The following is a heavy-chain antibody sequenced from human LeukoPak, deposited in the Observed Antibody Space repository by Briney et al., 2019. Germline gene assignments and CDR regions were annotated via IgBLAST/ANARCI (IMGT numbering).Heavy chain of an antibody. J-gene: IGHJ5*02. CDR2: INHSGST. Sequence: PSETLSLTCAVYGGSFSGYYWSWIRQPPGKGLKWFGEINHSGSTNYNPSLKSRVTISVDTSKNQFSLKLSSVTAADTAVYYCARGGAIFGVVIEYNWFDPWGQGTLVTVSS. CDR3: ARGGAIFGVVIEYNWFDP. CDR1: GGSFSGYY. V-gene: IGHV4-34*01. D-gene: IGHD3-3*01.